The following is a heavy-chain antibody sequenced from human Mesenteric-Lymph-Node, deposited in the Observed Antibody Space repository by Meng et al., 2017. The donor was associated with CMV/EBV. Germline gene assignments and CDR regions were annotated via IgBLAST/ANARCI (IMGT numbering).Heavy chain of an antibody. CDR1: GFTFSDSF. V-gene: IGHV3-11*04. J-gene: IGHJ4*02. Sequence: GGSLRPSCAASGFTFSDSFMSWMRPAPGKGLEWIAFISSNSDAVFYADSVEGRFTLSRDNSKMSLSLQMNSLRAEDTAVYYRARDFSKHVLEAGSDFWGQGTLVTVSS. CDR3: ARDFSKHVLEAGSDF. D-gene: IGHD1-1*01. CDR2: ISSNSDAV.